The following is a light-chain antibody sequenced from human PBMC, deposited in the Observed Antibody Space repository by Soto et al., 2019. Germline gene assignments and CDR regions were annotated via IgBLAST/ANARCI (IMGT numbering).Light chain of an antibody. CDR1: QSISTY. CDR3: QHRSSWPRMYT. J-gene: IGKJ2*01. V-gene: IGKV3-11*01. CDR2: DAS. Sequence: ETVLTQSPATLSLSPGERATLSCRASQSISTYLAWYQQKPGQAPRLLIYDASNRAPGIPARISGRGAGTDFTLTISSLEPEDFASYYCQHRSSWPRMYTFGQGTKLEIK.